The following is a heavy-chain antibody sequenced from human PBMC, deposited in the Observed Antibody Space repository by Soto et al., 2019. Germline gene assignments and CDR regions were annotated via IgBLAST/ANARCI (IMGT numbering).Heavy chain of an antibody. CDR2: IYPSGIT. J-gene: IGHJ4*02. CDR1: GGSISSSNW. CDR3: AREAYKRGATNPFFDY. Sequence: SETLSLTCAVSGGSISSSNWWTWVRLPPGKGLEWIGEIYPSGITNYSPSLKSRVTMSVDKSKNQFSLKLNSATAADTAMYYCAREAYKRGATNPFFDYWGQGTLVTVSS. V-gene: IGHV4-4*02. D-gene: IGHD1-26*01.